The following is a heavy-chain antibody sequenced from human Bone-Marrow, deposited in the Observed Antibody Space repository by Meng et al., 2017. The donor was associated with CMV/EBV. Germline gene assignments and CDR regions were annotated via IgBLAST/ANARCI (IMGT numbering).Heavy chain of an antibody. D-gene: IGHD3-10*01. V-gene: IGHV1-46*01. Sequence: ASVKVSCKASGYTFTSYYMHWVRQAPGQGLEWMGIINPSGGSTSYAQKFQDRVTMTRDTSTSTVYMELSSLRSEDTAVYYCARAPPGSYGSGTLDYWGQGTLVTVSS. CDR2: INPSGGST. CDR3: ARAPPGSYGSGTLDY. CDR1: GYTFTSYY. J-gene: IGHJ4*02.